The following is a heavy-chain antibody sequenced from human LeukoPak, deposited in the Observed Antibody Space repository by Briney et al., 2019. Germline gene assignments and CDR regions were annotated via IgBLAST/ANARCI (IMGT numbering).Heavy chain of an antibody. J-gene: IGHJ4*02. D-gene: IGHD5-18*01. CDR3: ARTTAMVTILDY. CDR1: GYTFTTYA. Sequence: ASVKVSCKASGYTFTTYAMHWVRQAPGQRLEWMGWINAGSGNTKYSQKFQGRVTITRDTSASTAYMELSSLRSEDTAAYYCARTTAMVTILDYWGQGTLVTVSS. V-gene: IGHV1-3*01. CDR2: INAGSGNT.